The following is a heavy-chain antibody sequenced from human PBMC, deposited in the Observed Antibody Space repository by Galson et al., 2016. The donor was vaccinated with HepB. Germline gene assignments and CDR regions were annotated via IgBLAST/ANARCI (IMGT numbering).Heavy chain of an antibody. D-gene: IGHD2/OR15-2a*01. J-gene: IGHJ4*02. CDR2: DSMDGRRK. CDR3: AKRHEYCPPVGCSVDS. V-gene: IGHV3-30*18. Sequence: SLRLSCAASGFTFSQRGMHWVRQAPGKGLEWVAADSMDGRRKFYADSVKGRFTISRDNSNNMLFLQMSSLRVDGTAVYYCAKRHEYCPPVGCSVDSWGQGTLVSVSS. CDR1: GFTFSQRG.